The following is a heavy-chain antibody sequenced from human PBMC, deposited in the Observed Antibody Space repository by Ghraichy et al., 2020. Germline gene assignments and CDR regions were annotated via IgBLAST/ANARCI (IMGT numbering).Heavy chain of an antibody. V-gene: IGHV4-59*01. J-gene: IGHJ4*02. CDR2: IYYSGST. Sequence: SETLSLTCTVSGGSISSYYWSWIRQPPGKGLEWIGYIYYSGSTNYNPSLKSRVTISVDTSKNQFSLKLSSVTAADTAVYYCARERITGYWSRGLDYWGQGTLVTVSS. CDR3: ARERITGYWSRGLDY. D-gene: IGHD1-20*01. CDR1: GGSISSYY.